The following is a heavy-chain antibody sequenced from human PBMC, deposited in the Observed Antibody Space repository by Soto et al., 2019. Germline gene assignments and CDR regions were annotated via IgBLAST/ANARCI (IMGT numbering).Heavy chain of an antibody. CDR2: ISAYNANT. J-gene: IGHJ4*02. V-gene: IGHV1-18*04. CDR1: GYTFTSYG. D-gene: IGHD2-2*01. CDR3: ARVEYCSSTSCYSDY. Sequence: APVKVSCKASGYTFTSYGISLVRQAPGQGLEWMGWISAYNANTNYAQKLQGRVTMTTDTSTSTAYMELRSLRSDDTAVYYCARVEYCSSTSCYSDYWGQGTLVTVSS.